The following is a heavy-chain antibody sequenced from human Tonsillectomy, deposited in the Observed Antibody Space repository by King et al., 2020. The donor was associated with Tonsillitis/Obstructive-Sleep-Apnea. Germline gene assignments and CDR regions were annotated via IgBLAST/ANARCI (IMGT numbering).Heavy chain of an antibody. J-gene: IGHJ4*02. CDR3: ARGFPSSAGILPFDY. CDR2: IYSGGNT. D-gene: IGHD3-10*01. Sequence: VRQAPGKGLEWVSVIYSGGNTFYADSVKGRFTISRHNSKNTLYLQMNSLRAEDTAVYYCARGFPSSAGILPFDYWGQGNLVTVSS. V-gene: IGHV3-53*04.